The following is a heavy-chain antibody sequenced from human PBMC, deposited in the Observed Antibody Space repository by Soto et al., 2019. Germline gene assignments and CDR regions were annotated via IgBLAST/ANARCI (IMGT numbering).Heavy chain of an antibody. V-gene: IGHV4-61*01. Sequence: SETLSLTCTVSGGSVSSGSYYWSWIRQPPGKGLEWIGYIYYSGSTNYNPSLKSRVTISVDTSKNQFSLKLSSVTAADTAVYYCARGSYDSSGYYTDYWGQGTLVTVSS. J-gene: IGHJ4*02. CDR2: IYYSGST. CDR1: GGSVSSGSYY. CDR3: ARGSYDSSGYYTDY. D-gene: IGHD3-22*01.